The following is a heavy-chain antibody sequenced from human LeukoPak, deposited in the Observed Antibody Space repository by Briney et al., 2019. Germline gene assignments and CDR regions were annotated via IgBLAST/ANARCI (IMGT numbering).Heavy chain of an antibody. Sequence: ASVKVSCKASGGTLISYAISWVRQAPGQGGEWVGIINPSGGSTSYAQKFQGRFTITRDTSTSTVYMELSSLRSEDTAVYYCARALWFGELLPFDYWGQGTLVTVSS. J-gene: IGHJ4*02. CDR1: GGTLISYA. D-gene: IGHD3-10*01. CDR3: ARALWFGELLPFDY. CDR2: INPSGGST. V-gene: IGHV1-46*01.